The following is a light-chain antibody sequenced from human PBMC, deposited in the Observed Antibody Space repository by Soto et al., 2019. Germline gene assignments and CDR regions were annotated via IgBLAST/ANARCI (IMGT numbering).Light chain of an antibody. J-gene: IGKJ4*01. Sequence: ENVLTQSPATLPLSPGERATLSCRASQNIGSNLAWYQQKPGQAPRLLIYDASKRATGIPARFSGSGSGTDFTLTISSLEPGDFAVYFCQQRSDWRALSFGGGTKVEIK. CDR3: QQRSDWRALS. CDR1: QNIGSN. CDR2: DAS. V-gene: IGKV3-11*01.